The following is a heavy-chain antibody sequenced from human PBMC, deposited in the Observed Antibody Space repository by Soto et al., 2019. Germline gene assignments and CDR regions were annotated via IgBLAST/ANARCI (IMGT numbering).Heavy chain of an antibody. J-gene: IGHJ4*02. CDR3: AKNPLPHFFSASCYIDT. CDR1: GFTFSNYA. Sequence: EVQLLESGGGLVRPGGSRRLSCAASGFTFSNYAMTWVRQAPGKGLEWVSAISGNGGSTYYADSVKGRFTISRDNSKNTLYLQVTSLRADDTAVYYCAKNPLPHFFSASCYIDTWGQGTRVTVSS. D-gene: IGHD2-2*01. V-gene: IGHV3-23*01. CDR2: ISGNGGST.